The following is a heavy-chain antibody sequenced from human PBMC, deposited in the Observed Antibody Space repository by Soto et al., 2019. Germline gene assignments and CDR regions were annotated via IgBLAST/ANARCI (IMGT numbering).Heavy chain of an antibody. CDR2: IYYSGST. D-gene: IGHD2-2*01. Sequence: SETLSLTCTVSGGSISSYYWSWIRQPPGKGLEWIGYIYYSGSTNYNPSLKSRVTISVDTSKNQFSLKLSSVTAADTAVYYCARGWSVVVPAAPNPKIYNWFDPWGQGTLVTVSS. J-gene: IGHJ5*02. CDR3: ARGWSVVVPAAPNPKIYNWFDP. V-gene: IGHV4-59*01. CDR1: GGSISSYY.